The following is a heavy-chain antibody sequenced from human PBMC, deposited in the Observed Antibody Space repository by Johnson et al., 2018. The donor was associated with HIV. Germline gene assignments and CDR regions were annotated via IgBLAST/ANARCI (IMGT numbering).Heavy chain of an antibody. Sequence: QEQLVESGGGLVQPGGSLRLSCAASGFTFSDYYMSWIRQAPGKGLEWVSYISSSGSTKYYADSVKGRFTISRDNAKNSLLLQMNSLRAEDTAIYYCARDSTPWGDDYVDYSFDIWGQGTMVTVSS. CDR2: ISSSGSTK. V-gene: IGHV3-11*04. CDR3: ARDSTPWGDDYVDYSFDI. CDR1: GFTFSDYY. J-gene: IGHJ3*02. D-gene: IGHD4-17*01.